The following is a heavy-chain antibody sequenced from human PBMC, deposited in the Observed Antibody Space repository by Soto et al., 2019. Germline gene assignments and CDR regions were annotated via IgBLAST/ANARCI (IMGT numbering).Heavy chain of an antibody. CDR1: GFTFSNAW. J-gene: IGHJ3*02. CDR3: TTPPGLRYFDWLLPLDI. V-gene: IGHV3-15*01. Sequence: GESLKISCAASGFTFSNAWMSWVRQAPGKGLEWVGRIRSKTDGGTTDYAAPVKGRFTISRDDSKNTLYLQMNSLKTEDTAVYYCTTPPGLRYFDWLLPLDIWGQGTMVTVSS. D-gene: IGHD3-9*01. CDR2: IRSKTDGGTT.